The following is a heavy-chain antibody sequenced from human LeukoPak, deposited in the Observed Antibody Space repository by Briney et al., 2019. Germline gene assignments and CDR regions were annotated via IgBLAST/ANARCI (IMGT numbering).Heavy chain of an antibody. CDR3: ARSFNEYYDSSGFIDY. CDR1: GYTFTSYG. Sequence: ASVKVSCKASGYTFTSYGISWVRQAPGQGLEWMGWISAYNGNTNYAQKLQGRATMTTDTSTSTAYMELRSLRSDDTAVYYCARSFNEYYDSSGFIDYWGQGTLVTVSS. V-gene: IGHV1-18*01. J-gene: IGHJ4*02. D-gene: IGHD3-22*01. CDR2: ISAYNGNT.